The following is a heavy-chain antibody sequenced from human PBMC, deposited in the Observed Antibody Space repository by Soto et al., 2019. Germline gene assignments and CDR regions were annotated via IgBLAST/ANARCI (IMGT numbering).Heavy chain of an antibody. J-gene: IGHJ6*02. V-gene: IGHV3-30*18. Sequence: GGSLRLSCAASGFTFSSYGMHWVRQAPGKGLEWVAVISYDGSNKYYADSVKGRFTISRDNSKNTLYLQMNSLRAEDTAVYYCAKVECSSTSCYYYYGMDVWGQGTTVTVSS. CDR1: GFTFSSYG. D-gene: IGHD2-2*01. CDR3: AKVECSSTSCYYYYGMDV. CDR2: ISYDGSNK.